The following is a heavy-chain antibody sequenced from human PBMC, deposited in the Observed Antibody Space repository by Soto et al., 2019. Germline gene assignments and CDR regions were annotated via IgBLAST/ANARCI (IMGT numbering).Heavy chain of an antibody. CDR1: GGSISSGDYY. J-gene: IGHJ5*02. CDR3: ARERPDGSRLDP. D-gene: IGHD6-13*01. Sequence: QVQLQESGPGLVKPSQTLSLPCTVSGGSISSGDYYWSWIRQPPGKGLEWIGYIYYSGSTYYKPSLKSRVTISVDTSKNPFSLKLSSVTAADTAVYYCARERPDGSRLDPWGQGTLVTVSS. CDR2: IYYSGST. V-gene: IGHV4-30-4*01.